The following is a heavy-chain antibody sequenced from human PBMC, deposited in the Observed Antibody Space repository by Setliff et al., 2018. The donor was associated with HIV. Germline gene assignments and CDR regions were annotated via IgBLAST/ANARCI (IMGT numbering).Heavy chain of an antibody. J-gene: IGHJ4*02. Sequence: SVKVSCKASGGTFKNSAISWVRQAPGQGLGWMGGIIPMYGSVDYAQKFQGRVTITTDESTSTAYMELSRLRSEDTAAYYCARATFYCRGGRCYSSFFDSWGQGTLVTVSS. CDR1: GGTFKNSA. V-gene: IGHV1-69*05. D-gene: IGHD2-15*01. CDR3: ARATFYCRGGRCYSSFFDS. CDR2: IIPMYGSV.